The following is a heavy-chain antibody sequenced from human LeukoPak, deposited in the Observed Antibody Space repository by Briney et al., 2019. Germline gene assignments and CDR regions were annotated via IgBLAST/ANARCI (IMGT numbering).Heavy chain of an antibody. J-gene: IGHJ2*01. D-gene: IGHD4-17*01. CDR1: GGSISSYF. V-gene: IGHV4-59*01. CDR3: ARGGNGDSLSYWYFDL. CDR2: THNIESP. Sequence: SETLSLTCTVSGGSISSYFWTWIRQPPGKGLEWIGYTHNIESPNYSPSLKSRVTMSLDTSKNQFSLKLNSVTAADTAVYYCARGGNGDSLSYWYFDLWGRGTLVTVS.